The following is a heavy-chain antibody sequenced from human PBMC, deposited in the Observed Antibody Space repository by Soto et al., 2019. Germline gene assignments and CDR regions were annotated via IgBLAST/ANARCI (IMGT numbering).Heavy chain of an antibody. CDR1: GGSVSSGAHY. CDR2: IYYSGST. D-gene: IGHD2-8*02. J-gene: IGHJ3*02. Sequence: PSETLSLTCTVSGGSVSSGAHYWTWIRQRPGKGLEWIGYIYYSGSTYYSPSLKSRLSISLDTSKNQISLRLSSVTAADTAMYYCARARLRAVYAFDIWGQGTMVTVSS. CDR3: ARARLRAVYAFDI. V-gene: IGHV4-31*03.